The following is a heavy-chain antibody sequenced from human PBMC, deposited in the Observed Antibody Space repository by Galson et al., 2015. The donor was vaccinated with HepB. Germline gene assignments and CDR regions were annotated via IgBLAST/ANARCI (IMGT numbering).Heavy chain of an antibody. CDR1: GFTFSSYA. CDR3: AKDRKRWLQLGAFDI. CDR2: IRGRGGST. D-gene: IGHD5-24*01. J-gene: IGHJ3*02. V-gene: IGHV3-23*01. Sequence: SLRLACAAAGFTFSSYAMGWVRQAPGKGLEWVSAIRGRGGSTYYDASVPGRFPIPRDNSKNTLYLQMNSLRAEDTAVYYCAKDRKRWLQLGAFDIWGQGTMFTVSS.